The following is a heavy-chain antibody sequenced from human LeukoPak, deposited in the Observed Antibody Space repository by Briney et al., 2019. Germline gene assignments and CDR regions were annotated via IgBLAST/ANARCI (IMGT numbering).Heavy chain of an antibody. CDR3: ARRHHCSSTSCYVNFDY. V-gene: IGHV4-39*01. Sequence: SETLSLTCTVSGGSISSSSYYWGWIRQPPGKGLEWLGSICYSGSTYYNPSLKGRVTISVDTSKNQFSLKLSSVTAADTAVYYCARRHHCSSTSCYVNFDYWGQGTLVTVSS. CDR1: GGSISSSSYY. J-gene: IGHJ4*02. CDR2: ICYSGST. D-gene: IGHD2-2*01.